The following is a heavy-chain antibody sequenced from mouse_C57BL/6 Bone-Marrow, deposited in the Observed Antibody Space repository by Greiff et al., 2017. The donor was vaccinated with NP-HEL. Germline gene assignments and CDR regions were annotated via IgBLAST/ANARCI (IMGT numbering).Heavy chain of an antibody. CDR2: LSSGGSYT. D-gene: IGHD2-5*01. CDR1: GFTFSSYG. V-gene: IGHV5-6*02. Sequence: DVKLVESGGDLVKPGGSLKLSCAASGFTFSSYGMSWVRQTPDKRLEWVATLSSGGSYTYYPDSVKGRFTISRDNAKNTLYLQMSSLKSEDTAMYYCARHEEVTPFAYWGQGTLVTVSA. CDR3: ARHEEVTPFAY. J-gene: IGHJ3*01.